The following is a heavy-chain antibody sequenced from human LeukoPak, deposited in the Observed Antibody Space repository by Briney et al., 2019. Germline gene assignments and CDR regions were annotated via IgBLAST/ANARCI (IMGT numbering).Heavy chain of an antibody. CDR1: GGSISSDNFY. V-gene: IGHV4-39*01. CDR2: IFYSGST. CDR3: ARTYYYGSGTRRTGFDI. Sequence: PSETLSLTCTVSGGSISSDNFYWGWIRQPPGKGLEWIGTIFYSGSTYSNPSLKSRVIISVDTSKKQFPLKLSSVTAADTAVYYCARTYYYGSGTRRTGFDIWGQGTMVTVSS. J-gene: IGHJ3*02. D-gene: IGHD3-10*01.